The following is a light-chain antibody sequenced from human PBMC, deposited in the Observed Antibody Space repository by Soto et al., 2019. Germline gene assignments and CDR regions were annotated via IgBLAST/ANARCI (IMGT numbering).Light chain of an antibody. V-gene: IGKV3-20*01. CDR1: QSVSAR. CDR3: QHYQGGHPIA. CDR2: DVF. Sequence: EIVLTQSPDTLSLSPGESATLSCRASQSVSARLAWYKHKPGQPPRLLISDVFNRASGVAERFSGSGSETDFTLIIRRLEPEDSALYYCQHYQGGHPIAFGQGTRVEI. J-gene: IGKJ5*01.